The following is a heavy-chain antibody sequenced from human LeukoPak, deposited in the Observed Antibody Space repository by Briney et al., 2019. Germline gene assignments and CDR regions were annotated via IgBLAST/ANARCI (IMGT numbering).Heavy chain of an antibody. CDR2: INHSGST. CDR3: ARVPRWDYDYVWGSYRFDP. Sequence: SETLSLTCAVYGGSFSGYYWSWIRQPPGEGLEWIGEINHSGSTNYNPSLKSRVTISVDTSKNQFSLKLSSVTAADTAVYYCARVPRWDYDYVWGSYRFDPWGQGTLVTVSS. D-gene: IGHD3-16*02. V-gene: IGHV4-34*01. J-gene: IGHJ5*02. CDR1: GGSFSGYY.